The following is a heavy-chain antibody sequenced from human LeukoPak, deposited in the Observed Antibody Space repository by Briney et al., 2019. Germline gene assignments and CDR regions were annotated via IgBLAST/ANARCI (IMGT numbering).Heavy chain of an antibody. Sequence: SVKVSCKASGYTFTTYGISWVRQAPGQGLEWMGWISPYNDNTEYAQKFQGRVTMTTDTSTTTAYMELRSLRSDDTAVYYCAKDTRRYNWNCSWFDPWGQGTLVTVSS. CDR1: GYTFTTYG. D-gene: IGHD1-7*01. CDR2: ISPYNDNT. CDR3: AKDTRRYNWNCSWFDP. V-gene: IGHV1-18*01. J-gene: IGHJ5*02.